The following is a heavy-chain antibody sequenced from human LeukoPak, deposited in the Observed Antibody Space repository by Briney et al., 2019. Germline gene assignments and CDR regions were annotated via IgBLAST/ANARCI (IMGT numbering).Heavy chain of an antibody. D-gene: IGHD6-13*01. J-gene: IGHJ6*02. V-gene: IGHV3-7*01. Sequence: GGSLRLSCAASGFTLSSSWMSWVRQAPGKGLEWVANINHEGGDICYVGSVKGRFTISRDNAKNLLLLQMNSLRAEDMAVYYCATYSNWVAGDVWGQGTTVTVSS. CDR1: GFTLSSSW. CDR3: ATYSNWVAGDV. CDR2: INHEGGDI.